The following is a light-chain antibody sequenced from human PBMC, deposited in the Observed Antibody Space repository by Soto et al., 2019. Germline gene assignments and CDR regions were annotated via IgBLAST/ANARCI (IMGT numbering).Light chain of an antibody. Sequence: QSVLTQPPSASGTPGQRVTISCAGSRFNVGRNAVSWYQQVPGMAPKLLVFATDKRPSGVPDRFSGSASGASASLAISGLQSEDEADYYCATWDDSLNGPQFGGGTQLTVL. J-gene: IGLJ2*01. CDR3: ATWDDSLNGPQ. CDR2: ATD. CDR1: RFNVGRNA. V-gene: IGLV1-44*01.